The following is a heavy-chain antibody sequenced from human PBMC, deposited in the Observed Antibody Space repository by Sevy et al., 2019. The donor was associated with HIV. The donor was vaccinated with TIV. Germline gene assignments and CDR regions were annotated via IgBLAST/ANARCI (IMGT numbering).Heavy chain of an antibody. CDR3: AKSRCASGVAKYYYGLDV. Sequence: GGSLRLSCAASGFTFSGGMHWVRQPPGKGLEWMAVISYDGNYKNYAESVKGRFTISRDNSRNALYLQMDSLRAEDTALYYCAKSRCASGVAKYYYGLDVWGQGTTVTVSS. CDR1: GFTFSGG. D-gene: IGHD6-25*01. CDR2: ISYDGNYK. J-gene: IGHJ6*02. V-gene: IGHV3-30*18.